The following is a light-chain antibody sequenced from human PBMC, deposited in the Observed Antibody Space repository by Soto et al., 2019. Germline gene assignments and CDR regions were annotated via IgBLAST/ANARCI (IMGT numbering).Light chain of an antibody. CDR3: SSYTSSSTPRYV. J-gene: IGLJ1*01. Sequence: QSALTQPASVSGSPGQSITISCTGTSSDVGGYNYVSWYQQHPGKAPKLMIYEVSNRPSGVSNRFSGFKSGNTASLTISGLQAEDEADYYCSSYTSSSTPRYVFGTGTKVTVL. CDR1: SSDVGGYNY. V-gene: IGLV2-14*01. CDR2: EVS.